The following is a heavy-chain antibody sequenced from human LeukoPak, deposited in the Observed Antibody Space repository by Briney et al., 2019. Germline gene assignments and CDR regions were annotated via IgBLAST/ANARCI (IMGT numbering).Heavy chain of an antibody. D-gene: IGHD6-19*01. V-gene: IGHV1-2*02. CDR3: ARWIAVAGQFDY. CDR2: IDPNSGGT. J-gene: IGHJ4*02. CDR1: GYTLTGYY. Sequence: GASVKVSCKVSGYTLTGYYMHWVRQAPGQGLEWMGWIDPNSGGTNYAQTFQDRVTMTRDTSITTAYMELSSLRSDDTAVYYCARWIAVAGQFDYWGQGTLVTVSS.